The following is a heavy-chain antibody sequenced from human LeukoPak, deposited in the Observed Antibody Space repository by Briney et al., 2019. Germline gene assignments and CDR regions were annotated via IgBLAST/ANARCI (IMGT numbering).Heavy chain of an antibody. J-gene: IGHJ4*02. CDR1: GYSISSGYY. D-gene: IGHD2-15*01. V-gene: IGHV4-38-2*02. CDR3: ARAGYCSGGSCYNDFDY. Sequence: SETLSLTCTVSGYSISSGYYWGWIRQPPGKGLEWIGSIYHSGSTYYNPSLKSRVTISVDTSKNQFSLKLSSVTAADTAVYYCARAGYCSGGSCYNDFDYWGQGTLVTVSS. CDR2: IYHSGST.